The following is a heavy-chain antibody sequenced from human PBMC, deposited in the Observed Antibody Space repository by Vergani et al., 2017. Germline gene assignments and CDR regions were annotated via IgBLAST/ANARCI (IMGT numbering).Heavy chain of an antibody. D-gene: IGHD5-24*01. J-gene: IGHJ4*02. Sequence: AASGFTFSSYGMHWVRQAPGKGLEWVAVISYDGSNKYYADSVKGRFTISRDNSKNTLYLQMNSLRAEDTAVYYCARPSRDGYNYFDYWGQGTLVTVSS. CDR3: ARPSRDGYNYFDY. V-gene: IGHV3-30*19. CDR1: GFTFSSYG. CDR2: ISYDGSNK.